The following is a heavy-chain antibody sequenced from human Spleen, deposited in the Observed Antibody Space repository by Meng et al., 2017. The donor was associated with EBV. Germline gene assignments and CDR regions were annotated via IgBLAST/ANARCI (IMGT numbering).Heavy chain of an antibody. J-gene: IGHJ2*01. CDR2: IYHSGIT. CDR3: ARSSYYWYFDL. CDR1: GASISSSNW. D-gene: IGHD2-2*01. V-gene: IGHV4-4*02. Sequence: QVQEQEPGPGLVQPSGTLSLTCAVSGASISSSNWWSWVRQPPGKGLEWIGEIYHSGITNYNPSLKSRVTISVDTSKNQFALKLSSVTAADTAVYYCARSSYYWYFDLWGRGTLVTVSS.